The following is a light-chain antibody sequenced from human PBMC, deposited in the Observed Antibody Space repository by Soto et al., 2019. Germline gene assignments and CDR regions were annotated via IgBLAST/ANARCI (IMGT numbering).Light chain of an antibody. Sequence: EIVLTQSPGTLSLSPGERATLSCRASQSVSNNYLAWYQQKPGQAPRLLIYGASNRATGIPDRFSGSGSVTDFTLTISRLETEDFAVYYCQQYGSSGTFGQGTKVDIK. CDR2: GAS. J-gene: IGKJ1*01. CDR3: QQYGSSGT. V-gene: IGKV3-20*01. CDR1: QSVSNNY.